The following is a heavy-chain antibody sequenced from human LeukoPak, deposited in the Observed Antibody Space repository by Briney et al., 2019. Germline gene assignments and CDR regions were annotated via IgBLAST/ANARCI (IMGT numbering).Heavy chain of an antibody. J-gene: IGHJ4*02. D-gene: IGHD1-26*01. V-gene: IGHV3-23*01. CDR1: GFTFSSYA. CDR2: ISGSGGST. Sequence: GGSLRLSCAASGFTFSSYAMSWVRQAPGKGLEWVSAISGSGGSTYYADSVKGRFTISRDNSRNSLHLQMNSLRAEDTAVYYCAKRDGSYWRGPFDYWGQGTLVTVSS. CDR3: AKRDGSYWRGPFDY.